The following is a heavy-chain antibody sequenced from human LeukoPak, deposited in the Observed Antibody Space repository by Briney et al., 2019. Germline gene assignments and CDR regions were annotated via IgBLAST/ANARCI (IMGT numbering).Heavy chain of an antibody. CDR2: IRCDGSNE. CDR1: GFTFSNYG. Sequence: GGSLRLSCAASGFTFSNYGMHWVCQAPAKRLEWVAFIRCDGSNEYYVDSVKGRFTISRDNSKNTLYLQMNSLRAEDTAVYYCAKDANTGWSYFDYWGQGTLVTVSS. V-gene: IGHV3-30*02. J-gene: IGHJ4*02. D-gene: IGHD6-19*01. CDR3: AKDANTGWSYFDY.